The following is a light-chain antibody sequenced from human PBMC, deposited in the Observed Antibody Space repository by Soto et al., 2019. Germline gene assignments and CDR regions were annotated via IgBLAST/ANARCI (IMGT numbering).Light chain of an antibody. CDR1: QSVSWW. V-gene: IGKV1-5*01. Sequence: DIQMTQSPSTLSASVGHRLTITCRASQSVSWWLAWYQQKPGKAPKLLIYDASTLESGVPLRFSGSGSGTVFTLTISSLQPDDVATYYCQQYNNFRWTFGQGTKVEIK. J-gene: IGKJ1*01. CDR2: DAS. CDR3: QQYNNFRWT.